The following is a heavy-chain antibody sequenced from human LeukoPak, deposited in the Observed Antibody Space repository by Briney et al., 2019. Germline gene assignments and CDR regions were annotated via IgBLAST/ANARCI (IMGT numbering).Heavy chain of an antibody. V-gene: IGHV4-34*01. Sequence: PSETLSLTCAVYGGSFSGYYWSWIRQPPGKGLEWIGEINHSGSTNYNPSLKSRVTISVDTSKNQFSLKLSSVTAADTAVYYCARSGYGGNSGVDYWGQGTLVTVPS. CDR1: GGSFSGYY. D-gene: IGHD4-23*01. J-gene: IGHJ4*02. CDR3: ARSGYGGNSGVDY. CDR2: INHSGST.